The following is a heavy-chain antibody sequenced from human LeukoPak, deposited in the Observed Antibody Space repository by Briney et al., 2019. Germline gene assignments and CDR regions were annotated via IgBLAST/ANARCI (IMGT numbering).Heavy chain of an antibody. Sequence: SETLSLTCAVSGFSIKSGYWRGWVRQPPGQGLEWIGSIYLNGNTFYNPSLKSRVSTSVDTSKNQFSLTMTSVTAADTAVYFCARETSRIIYYWGQGALVTVSS. V-gene: IGHV4-38-2*02. CDR1: GFSIKSGYW. CDR3: ARETSRIIYY. CDR2: IYLNGNT. J-gene: IGHJ4*02.